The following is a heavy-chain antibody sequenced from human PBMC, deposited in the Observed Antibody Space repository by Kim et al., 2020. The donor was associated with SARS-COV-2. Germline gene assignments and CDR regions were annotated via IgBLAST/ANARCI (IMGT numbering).Heavy chain of an antibody. V-gene: IGHV3-23*01. D-gene: IGHD6-13*01. CDR3: AKDHSGRRAAADPFYYGMDV. Sequence: GGSLRLSCAASGFTFSSYAMSWVRQAPGKGLEWVSAISGSGGSTYYADSVKGRFTISRDNSKNTLYLQMNSLRAEDTAVYYCAKDHSGRRAAADPFYYGMDVWGQGTTVTVSS. J-gene: IGHJ6*02. CDR1: GFTFSSYA. CDR2: ISGSGGST.